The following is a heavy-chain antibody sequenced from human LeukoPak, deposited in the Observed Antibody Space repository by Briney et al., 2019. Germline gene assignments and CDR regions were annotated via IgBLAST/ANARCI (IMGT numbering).Heavy chain of an antibody. CDR2: ISGSSSYI. V-gene: IGHV3-21*01. CDR1: GFTFSSYS. D-gene: IGHD1-26*01. Sequence: PGGSLRLSCAASGFTFSSYSMNWVRQAPGKGLEWVSSISGSSSYIYYADSVKGRFTISRDNAKNSLYLQMNSLRAEDTAVYYCARGGPTGSGSYYGAFDIWGLGTMVTVSS. J-gene: IGHJ3*02. CDR3: ARGGPTGSGSYYGAFDI.